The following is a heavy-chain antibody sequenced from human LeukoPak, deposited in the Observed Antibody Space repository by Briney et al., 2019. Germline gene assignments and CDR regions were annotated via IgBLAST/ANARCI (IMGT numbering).Heavy chain of an antibody. Sequence: SETLSLTCTVSGGSLSSGDYYWSWIRQHPGKGLEWIGYIYYSGSTYYNPSLKSRVTISVDTSKNQFSLKLSSVTAADTAVYYCARVYTAMSTTAFDYWGQGTLVTVSS. CDR2: IYYSGST. J-gene: IGHJ4*02. CDR1: GGSLSSGDYY. V-gene: IGHV4-31*03. CDR3: ARVYTAMSTTAFDY. D-gene: IGHD5-18*01.